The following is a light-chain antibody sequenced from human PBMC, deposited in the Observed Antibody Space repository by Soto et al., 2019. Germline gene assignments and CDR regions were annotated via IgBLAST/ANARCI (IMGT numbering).Light chain of an antibody. CDR1: QSFASRA. Sequence: IVLTQSPGTLSLSPGERATLSCRASQSFASRALAWYQQKPGQAPRLLMYSASKRATGIPDRFSGSGSGTDFTLTISRLEPEDFAVYYCQQYGSSPPMYTFGQGTKLEIK. J-gene: IGKJ2*01. CDR3: QQYGSSPPMYT. V-gene: IGKV3-20*01. CDR2: SAS.